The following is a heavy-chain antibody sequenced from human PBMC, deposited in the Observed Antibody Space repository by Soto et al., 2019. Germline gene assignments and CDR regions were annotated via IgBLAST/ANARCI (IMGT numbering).Heavy chain of an antibody. CDR1: GFTFTSYA. J-gene: IGHJ5*02. V-gene: IGHV3-23*01. CDR3: AKQYKWFDP. CDR2: VSGSGDNT. Sequence: GGSLRLSCAASGFTFTSYAMSWVRHAPGKGLEWVSTVSGSGDNTYYADSVKGRFTISRDNSKNTLYLQMNSLRVGDTAVYYCAKQYKWFDPWGQGTLVTVSS.